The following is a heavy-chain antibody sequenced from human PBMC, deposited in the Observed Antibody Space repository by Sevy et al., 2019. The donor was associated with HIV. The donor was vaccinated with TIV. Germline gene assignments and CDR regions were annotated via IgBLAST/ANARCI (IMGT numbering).Heavy chain of an antibody. Sequence: GGSLRLSCAASAFSFSSHGTHWVRQAPGKGLEWQSVISYDGNKKYYADSVKGRFTISRDNSKNTLYLQMSSLRPEDTAVYYCARDGGWYNYAPSDYWGQGTLVTVSS. CDR1: AFSFSSHG. J-gene: IGHJ4*02. CDR3: ARDGGWYNYAPSDY. D-gene: IGHD1-1*01. V-gene: IGHV3-30*03. CDR2: ISYDGNKK.